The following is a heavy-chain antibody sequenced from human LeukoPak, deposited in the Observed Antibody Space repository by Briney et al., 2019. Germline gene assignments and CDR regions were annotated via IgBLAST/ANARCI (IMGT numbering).Heavy chain of an antibody. CDR1: GFAFSNYW. J-gene: IGHJ4*02. CDR2: IKEDGSEK. Sequence: GGSLRLSCAASGFAFSNYWMSWVRQAPGKGLEWVANIKEDGSEKYYVDSVKGRFTISRDNARNSLYLQMNSLRAEDTAVYYCAGGRQLGYWGQGTLVTVSS. D-gene: IGHD6-13*01. V-gene: IGHV3-7*01. CDR3: AGGRQLGY.